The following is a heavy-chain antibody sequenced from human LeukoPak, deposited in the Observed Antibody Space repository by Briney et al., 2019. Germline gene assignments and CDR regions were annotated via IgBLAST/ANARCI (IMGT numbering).Heavy chain of an antibody. CDR2: IYYSGST. D-gene: IGHD5-24*01. V-gene: IGHV4-31*01. CDR1: GGSISSGGYY. Sequence: SETLSLTCTVSGGSISSGGYYWSWIRQHPGKGLEWIGYIYYSGSTYYNPSLKSQVTISVDTSKNQFSLKLSSVTAADTAVYYCARGRRWLRIDYWGQGTLVTVSS. CDR3: ARGRRWLRIDY. J-gene: IGHJ4*02.